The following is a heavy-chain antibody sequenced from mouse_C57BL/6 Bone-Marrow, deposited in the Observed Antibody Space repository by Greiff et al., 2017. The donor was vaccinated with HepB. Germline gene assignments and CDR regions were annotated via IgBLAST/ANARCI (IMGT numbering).Heavy chain of an antibody. CDR3: ARHDDY. CDR1: GFTFSSYG. CDR2: ISSGGSYT. V-gene: IGHV5-6*02. Sequence: EVKLVESGGDLVKPGGSLKLSCAASGFTFSSYGMSWVRQTPDKRLEWVATISSGGSYTYYPDSVKGRFTISRDNAKNTLYLQMSSLKSEDTAMYYCARHDDYWGQGTLVTVSA. J-gene: IGHJ3*01.